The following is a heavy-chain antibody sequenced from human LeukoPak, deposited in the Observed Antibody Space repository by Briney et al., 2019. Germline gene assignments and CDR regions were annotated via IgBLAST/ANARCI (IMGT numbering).Heavy chain of an antibody. V-gene: IGHV1-2*02. D-gene: IGHD5-18*01. Sequence: GASVKVSCKASGGTFSSYAISWVRQAPGQGLEWMGWINPNSGGTNYAQKFQGRVTMTRDTSISTAYMELSRLRSDDTAVYYCARDCRPGTSIQLWLGYSPYYFDYWGQGTLATVSS. J-gene: IGHJ4*02. CDR2: INPNSGGT. CDR1: GGTFSSYA. CDR3: ARDCRPGTSIQLWLGYSPYYFDY.